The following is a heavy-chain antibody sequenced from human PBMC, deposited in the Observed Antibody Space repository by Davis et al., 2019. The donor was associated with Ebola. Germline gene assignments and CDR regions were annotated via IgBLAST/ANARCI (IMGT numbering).Heavy chain of an antibody. Sequence: SLKTPCAASGFTFRSYWMHWVRQVPGKGLVWGSRINMDGSKINYGDSVKGRFTISRDNAKNTLYLQMNSLRAEDTAVYYCARVAYGDYWRWFDSWGQGILVTVSS. J-gene: IGHJ5*01. D-gene: IGHD4-17*01. V-gene: IGHV3-74*01. CDR3: ARVAYGDYWRWFDS. CDR1: GFTFRSYW. CDR2: INMDGSKI.